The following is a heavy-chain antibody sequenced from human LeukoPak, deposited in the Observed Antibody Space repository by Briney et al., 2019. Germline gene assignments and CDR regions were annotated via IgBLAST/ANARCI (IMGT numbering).Heavy chain of an antibody. Sequence: GGSLRLSCAASGFTFSNAWMSWVRQAPGKGLEWVANIKQDGSEKYYVDSVTGRFTISRDNAKNSLYLQMNSLRAEDTAVYYCARELPTGTDYFDYWGQGMLVTVSS. CDR3: ARELPTGTDYFDY. CDR2: IKQDGSEK. J-gene: IGHJ4*02. CDR1: GFTFSNAW. D-gene: IGHD3-10*01. V-gene: IGHV3-7*01.